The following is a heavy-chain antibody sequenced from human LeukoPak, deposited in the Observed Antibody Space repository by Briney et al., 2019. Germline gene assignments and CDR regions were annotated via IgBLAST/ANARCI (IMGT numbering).Heavy chain of an antibody. J-gene: IGHJ4*02. CDR2: IYSGGST. Sequence: GGSLRLSCAAPGFTVSSNYMSWVRQAPGKGLEWVSVIYSGGSTYYADSVKGRFTISRDNSKNTLYLQVNSLRAEDTAVYYCARDRYGSGSYYLVYWGQGTLVTVSS. D-gene: IGHD3-10*01. V-gene: IGHV3-66*01. CDR3: ARDRYGSGSYYLVY. CDR1: GFTVSSNY.